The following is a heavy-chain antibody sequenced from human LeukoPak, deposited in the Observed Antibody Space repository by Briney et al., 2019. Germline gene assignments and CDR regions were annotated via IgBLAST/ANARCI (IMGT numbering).Heavy chain of an antibody. CDR1: GYTFTGYY. CDR3: ARGIGYCSSTSCPNWFDP. V-gene: IGHV1-2*04. D-gene: IGHD2-2*01. Sequence: ASVKVSCKASGYTFTGYYMHWVRQAPGQGLEWMGWINPNSGGTNYAQKFQGWVTMTRDTSISTAYMELSRLRSDGTAVYYCARGIGYCSSTSCPNWFDPWGQGTLVTVSS. J-gene: IGHJ5*02. CDR2: INPNSGGT.